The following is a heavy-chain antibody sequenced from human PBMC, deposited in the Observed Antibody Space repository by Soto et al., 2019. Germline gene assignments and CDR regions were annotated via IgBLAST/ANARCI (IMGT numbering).Heavy chain of an antibody. CDR3: ARDDYYAYMDV. D-gene: IGHD3-10*01. V-gene: IGHV3-48*01. CDR1: GFTFSSYS. CDR2: ISSSSSTI. J-gene: IGHJ6*03. Sequence: GGSLRLSCAASGFTFSSYSMNWVRQAPGKGLEWVSYISSSSSTIYYADSVKGRFTISRDNAKNSLYLQMNSLRAEDTAVYYCARDDYYAYMDVWGKGTTVTVSS.